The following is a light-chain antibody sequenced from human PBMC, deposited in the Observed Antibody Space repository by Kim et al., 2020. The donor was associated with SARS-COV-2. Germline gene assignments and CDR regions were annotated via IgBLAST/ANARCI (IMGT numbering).Light chain of an antibody. CDR2: GAS. CDR3: QQYGSSPIT. V-gene: IGKV3-20*01. Sequence: SPGERATLSRRASQSITNRYLAWYQQKSGQAPRLLMYGASSRATGIPDRVSGSGSGPDFTLTISRLEPEDSTVYYCQQYGSSPITFGQGTRLEIK. J-gene: IGKJ5*01. CDR1: QSITNRY.